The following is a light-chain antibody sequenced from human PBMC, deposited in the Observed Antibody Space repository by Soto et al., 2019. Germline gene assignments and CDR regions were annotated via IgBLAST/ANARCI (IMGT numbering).Light chain of an antibody. V-gene: IGKV3D-15*01. CDR3: QQYNDWAPLT. Sequence: EIVMTQSPATLSVSPGERATLSCRASQSVSSNLAWYQQKPGQAPRLLISGASTRATGIPARFSGSGSGTEFTHTISSLQSEDFAVYYCQQYNDWAPLTFGGGTKVEIK. CDR2: GAS. J-gene: IGKJ4*01. CDR1: QSVSSN.